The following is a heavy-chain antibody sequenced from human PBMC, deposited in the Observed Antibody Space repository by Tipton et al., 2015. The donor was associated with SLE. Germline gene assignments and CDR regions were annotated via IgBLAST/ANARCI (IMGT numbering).Heavy chain of an antibody. CDR3: ARGPAAGAFDI. Sequence: TLSLTCTVSGGSISSYYWNWIRQAAGKGLEWIGRVYISGNTNYNPSVQSRVTMSVDTSKNQFSLILSSMTTADTAVYYCARGPAAGAFDIWGQGTMVTVSS. D-gene: IGHD6-25*01. CDR1: GGSISSYY. J-gene: IGHJ3*02. CDR2: VYISGNT. V-gene: IGHV4-4*07.